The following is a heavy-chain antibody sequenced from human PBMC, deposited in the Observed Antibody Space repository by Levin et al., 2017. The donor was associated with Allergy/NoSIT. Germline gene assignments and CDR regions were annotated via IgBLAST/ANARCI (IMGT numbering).Heavy chain of an antibody. V-gene: IGHV4-31*03. CDR1: GGSISSGGYY. Sequence: ASETLSLTCTVSGGSISSGGYYWSWIRQHPGKGLEWIGYIYYSGSTYYNPSLKSRVTISVDTSKNQFSLKLSSVTAADTAVYYCATGGYDFRDAFDIWGQGTMVTVSS. J-gene: IGHJ3*02. CDR3: ATGGYDFRDAFDI. D-gene: IGHD5-12*01. CDR2: IYYSGST.